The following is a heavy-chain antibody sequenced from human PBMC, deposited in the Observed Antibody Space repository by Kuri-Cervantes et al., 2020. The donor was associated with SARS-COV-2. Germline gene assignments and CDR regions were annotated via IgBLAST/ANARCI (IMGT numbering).Heavy chain of an antibody. D-gene: IGHD7-27*01. Sequence: SVKVSCKASGGTFSSYAISWVRQAPGQGLEWMGGIIPIFGTANYAQKFQGRVIMTKNTSISTAYMELTSLRSEDTAVYYCARGLLWGFLLRDWGQGTLVTVSS. CDR2: IIPIFGTA. CDR3: ARGLLWGFLLRD. J-gene: IGHJ4*02. V-gene: IGHV1-69*05. CDR1: GGTFSSYA.